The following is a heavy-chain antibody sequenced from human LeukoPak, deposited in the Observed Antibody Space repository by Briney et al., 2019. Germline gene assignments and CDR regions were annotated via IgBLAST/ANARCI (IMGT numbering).Heavy chain of an antibody. J-gene: IGHJ4*02. CDR3: AREGIVVIPAGYSYQIDS. Sequence: SETLSLTCIVSSGSIRSDSYYWSWIRQPAGKGLEWIGRIYSSGSTNYNPSLKSRVVISVDTSKNQFSLELSSVTAADTAVYYCAREGIVVIPAGYSYQIDSWGQGTLVTVSS. CDR2: IYSSGST. D-gene: IGHD2-2*01. V-gene: IGHV4-61*02. CDR1: SGSIRSDSYY.